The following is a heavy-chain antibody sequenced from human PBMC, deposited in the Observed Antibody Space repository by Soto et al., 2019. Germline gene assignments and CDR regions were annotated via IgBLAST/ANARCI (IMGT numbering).Heavy chain of an antibody. CDR2: TYYRSKWYN. Sequence: PSQTLSLPCAISGDIVSSNSAAWNWIRQSPSRGLEWLGRTYYRSKWYNDYEVSVKSRITINPDTSKNQLSLQLNSVTPEDTAVYDCARETVKLERLSGMDVWGKGTTVTVSS. V-gene: IGHV6-1*01. D-gene: IGHD1-1*01. CDR3: ARETVKLERLSGMDV. CDR1: GDIVSSNSAA. J-gene: IGHJ6*04.